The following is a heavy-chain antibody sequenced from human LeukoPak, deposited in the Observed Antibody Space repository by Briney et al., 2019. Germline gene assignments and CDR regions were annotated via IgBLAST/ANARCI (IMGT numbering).Heavy chain of an antibody. CDR3: ARDPNSKLGGWPNWPDP. CDR1: GFTFSSYS. V-gene: IGHV3-21*01. CDR2: ISSSSSYI. D-gene: IGHD6-19*01. Sequence: GGSLRLSCAASGFTFSSYSMNWVRQAPGKGLEWVSSISSSSSYIYYADSVKGRFTISRDNAKNSLYLQMNSLRAEDTAVYYCARDPNSKLGGWPNWPDPWGQGTLVTVSS. J-gene: IGHJ5*02.